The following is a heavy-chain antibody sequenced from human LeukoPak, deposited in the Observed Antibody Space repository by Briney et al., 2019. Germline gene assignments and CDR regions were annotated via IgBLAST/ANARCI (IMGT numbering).Heavy chain of an antibody. J-gene: IGHJ6*03. CDR2: IYYSGST. CDR3: ARVIAALYYYYYYMDV. Sequence: SETLSLTCTVSGGSISSYYWSWIRQPPGKGLEWIGYIYYSGSTNYNPSLKSRVTISVDTSKNQFSLKLSSVTAADTAVYYCARVIAALYYYYYYMDVWGKGTTVTVSS. D-gene: IGHD6-13*01. CDR1: GGSISSYY. V-gene: IGHV4-59*01.